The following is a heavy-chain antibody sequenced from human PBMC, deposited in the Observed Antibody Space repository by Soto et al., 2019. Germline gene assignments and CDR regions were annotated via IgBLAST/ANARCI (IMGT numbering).Heavy chain of an antibody. CDR3: ARLGYSYGLDGDY. D-gene: IGHD5-18*01. J-gene: IGHJ4*02. V-gene: IGHV1-8*01. Sequence: ASVKVSCKASGYTFTSYDINWVRQATGQGLEWMGWMNPNSGNTGYAQKFQGRVTMTRNTSISTAYMELSSLRSEDSAVYYCARLGYSYGLDGDYWGQGTLVTVSS. CDR2: MNPNSGNT. CDR1: GYTFTSYD.